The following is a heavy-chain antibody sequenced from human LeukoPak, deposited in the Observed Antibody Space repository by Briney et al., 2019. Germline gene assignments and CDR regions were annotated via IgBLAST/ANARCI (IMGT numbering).Heavy chain of an antibody. CDR2: INSDGSST. V-gene: IGHV3-74*01. Sequence: GGSLRLSCAASGFTFSNYWMHWVRQAPGKGLVWVSRINSDGSSTGYADSVKGRFTISRDNAKNTLYLQMNSLRAEDTAVYYCARVSSGSYFGYYYYYMGVWGKGTTVTASS. J-gene: IGHJ6*03. D-gene: IGHD1-26*01. CDR3: ARVSSGSYFGYYYYYMGV. CDR1: GFTFSNYW.